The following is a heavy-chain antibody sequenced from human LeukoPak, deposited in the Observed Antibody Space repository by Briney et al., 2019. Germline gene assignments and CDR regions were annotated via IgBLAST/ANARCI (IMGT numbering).Heavy chain of an antibody. V-gene: IGHV3-21*04. CDR1: GFTFGSYS. J-gene: IGHJ3*02. Sequence: GGSLRLSCAASGFTFGSYSMNWVRQAPGKGLEWVSSISSSSSYIYYADSVKGRFTISRDNAKNSLYLQMNSLRAEDMALYYCAKAQKSYYDSSGYSPAGAFDIWGQGTMVTVSS. CDR3: AKAQKSYYDSSGYSPAGAFDI. CDR2: ISSSSSYI. D-gene: IGHD3-22*01.